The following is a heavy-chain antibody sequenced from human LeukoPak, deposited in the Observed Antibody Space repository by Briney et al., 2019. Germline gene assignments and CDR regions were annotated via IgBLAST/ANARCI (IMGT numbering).Heavy chain of an antibody. CDR2: IYYSGST. V-gene: IGHV4-39*01. CDR3: ARKGDYIVYNWFDP. CDR1: GGSISSSSYY. J-gene: IGHJ5*02. D-gene: IGHD4-17*01. Sequence: PSETLSLTCTVSGGSISSSSYYWGWIRQPPGKGLEWIGSIYYSGSTYYNPSLKSRVTISVDTSKNQFSLKLSCVTAADTAVYYCARKGDYIVYNWFDPWGQGTLVTVSS.